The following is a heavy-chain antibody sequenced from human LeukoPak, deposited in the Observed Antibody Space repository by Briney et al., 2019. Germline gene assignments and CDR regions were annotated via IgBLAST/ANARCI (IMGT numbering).Heavy chain of an antibody. CDR1: GFTFTTYS. CDR3: AKEHISGWPNLDS. J-gene: IGHJ4*02. D-gene: IGHD6-19*01. V-gene: IGHV3-30*18. CDR2: VAMDGGGK. Sequence: GRSLGLSCVASGFTFTTYSMHWVRQAPGKGLEWVAVVAMDGGGKFYIDSVKGRFTISRDNSKNTVYLEMNSLRPEDTALYYYAKEHISGWPNLDSWGQGTLVTVSS.